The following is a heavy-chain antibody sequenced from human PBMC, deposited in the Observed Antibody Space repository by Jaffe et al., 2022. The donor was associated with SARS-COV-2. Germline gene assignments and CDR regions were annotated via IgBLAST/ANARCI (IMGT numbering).Heavy chain of an antibody. Sequence: QVQLVESGGGVVQPGRSLRLSCAASGFTFSSYGMHWVRQAPGKGLEWVAVIWYDGSNKYYADSVKGRFTISRDNSKNTLYLQMNSLRAEDTAVYYCARGAKSGSDPWGYYYYGMDVWGQGTTVTVSS. D-gene: IGHD1-26*01. CDR1: GFTFSSYG. V-gene: IGHV3-33*01. CDR3: ARGAKSGSDPWGYYYYGMDV. CDR2: IWYDGSNK. J-gene: IGHJ6*02.